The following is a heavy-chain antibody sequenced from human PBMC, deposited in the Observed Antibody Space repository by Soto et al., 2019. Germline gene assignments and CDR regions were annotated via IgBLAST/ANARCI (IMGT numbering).Heavy chain of an antibody. Sequence: GGSLRLSCAASGFTFISYEMNWVRQAPGKGLEWVSYINSDGATIYYADSVKGRFTISRDNAENSLYLQMNSLRAEDTAVYYCARVKRETVNTQPYLDSWGQGTLVTVSS. J-gene: IGHJ4*02. D-gene: IGHD4-4*01. V-gene: IGHV3-48*03. CDR2: INSDGATI. CDR3: ARVKRETVNTQPYLDS. CDR1: GFTFISYE.